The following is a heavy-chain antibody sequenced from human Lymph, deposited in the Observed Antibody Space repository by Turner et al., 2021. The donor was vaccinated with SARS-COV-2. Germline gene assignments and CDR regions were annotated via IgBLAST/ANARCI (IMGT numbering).Heavy chain of an antibody. Sequence: EVQLVQSGAEVKKPGESLKISCKGSGYSFPTYWIGWVRQMPGKGLELMGIIYPGDSDTRYSPSFQGQVTISADKSISTAYLQWSSLKASDTAMYYCARLPIARGYSGYDFYYFDYLGQGTLVTVSS. CDR2: IYPGDSDT. V-gene: IGHV5-51*01. CDR3: ARLPIARGYSGYDFYYFDY. D-gene: IGHD5-12*01. J-gene: IGHJ4*02. CDR1: GYSFPTYW.